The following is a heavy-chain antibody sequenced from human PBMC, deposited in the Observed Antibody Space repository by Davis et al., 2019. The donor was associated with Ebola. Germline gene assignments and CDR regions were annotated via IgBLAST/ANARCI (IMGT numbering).Heavy chain of an antibody. CDR1: GFTFSNYA. J-gene: IGHJ4*02. V-gene: IGHV3-30*18. D-gene: IGHD3-9*01. Sequence: GESLKISCAASGFTFSNYAMHWVRQAPGKGLEWVAVVSYDGDKKYYTDSVEGRFTISKDNSENTLYLQMNILRPEDTAVYFCAKAQRYFDSAFDYWGQGTRVTVSS. CDR3: AKAQRYFDSAFDY. CDR2: VSYDGDKK.